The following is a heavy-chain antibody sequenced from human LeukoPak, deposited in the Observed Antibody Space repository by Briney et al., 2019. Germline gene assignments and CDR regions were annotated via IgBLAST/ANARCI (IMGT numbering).Heavy chain of an antibody. CDR2: INHSGST. J-gene: IGHJ5*02. V-gene: IGHV4-34*01. D-gene: IGHD3-3*01. CDR1: GGSFSGYY. CDR3: ARVRGRDFWSGYYRDNWFDP. Sequence: PSETLSLTCAVYGGSFSGYYWSWIRQPPGKGLEWIGEINHSGSTNYNPSLKSRVTISVDTSKNQFSLKLSSVTAADTAVYYCARVRGRDFWSGYYRDNWFDPWGQGTLVTVSS.